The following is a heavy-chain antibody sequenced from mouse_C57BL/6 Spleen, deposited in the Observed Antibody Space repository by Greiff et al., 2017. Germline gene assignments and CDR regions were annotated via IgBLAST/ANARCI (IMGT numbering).Heavy chain of an antibody. V-gene: IGHV14-1*01. CDR3: TIYDGYSYYCDY. J-gene: IGHJ2*01. Sequence: EVQLQQSGAELVRPGASVKLSCTASGFNIKDYYMHWVKQRPEQGLEWIGRIDPEDGDTEYAPKFQGKATMTADTSSNTAYLQLGSLTSEDTAVYYCTIYDGYSYYCDYWGQGTTLTVSS. D-gene: IGHD2-3*01. CDR2: IDPEDGDT. CDR1: GFNIKDYY.